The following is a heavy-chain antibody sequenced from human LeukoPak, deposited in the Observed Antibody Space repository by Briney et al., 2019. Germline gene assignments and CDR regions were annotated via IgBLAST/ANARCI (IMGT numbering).Heavy chain of an antibody. CDR1: GGSFSDYY. D-gene: IGHD3-3*01. CDR3: ARDRITIFGVVDV. J-gene: IGHJ6*04. Sequence: PSETLSLTCAVYGGSFSDYYWSWIRQPPGKGLEWIGKINHSGSTNYNPSLKSRVTISVDTSKNQFSLNLSSVTAADTAVYYCARDRITIFGVVDVWGKGTTVIVSS. CDR2: INHSGST. V-gene: IGHV4-34*01.